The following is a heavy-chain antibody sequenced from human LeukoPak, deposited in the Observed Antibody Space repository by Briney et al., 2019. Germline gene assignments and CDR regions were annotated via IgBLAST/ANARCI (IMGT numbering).Heavy chain of an antibody. V-gene: IGHV3-7*03. CDR1: GFTFSNYW. D-gene: IGHD3-3*01. Sequence: GGSLRLSCAASGFTFSNYWMSWVRQAPGKGLEWVATIRQDGFVRQYVDSVKGRFIISRDNAENSLYLQMNSLRAEDTAVYYRARWSGDSSDYWGQGTLVTVSS. CDR3: ARWSGDSSDY. CDR2: IRQDGFVR. J-gene: IGHJ4*02.